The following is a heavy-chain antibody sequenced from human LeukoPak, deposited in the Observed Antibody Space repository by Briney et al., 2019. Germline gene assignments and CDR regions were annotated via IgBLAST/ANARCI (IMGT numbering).Heavy chain of an antibody. V-gene: IGHV4-59*02. D-gene: IGHD5-24*01. CDR1: GACVRSHY. Sequence: SETLCLTCTVSGACVRSHYWSWIRQTPGKGLEWLGYGFNIGRTNYNPSLGSRFAISLDTSKNQFALRLPAVPAADTAVHYCARRDGDNYDFDYWGQGTLVTVSS. CDR3: ARRDGDNYDFDY. CDR2: GFNIGRT. J-gene: IGHJ4*02.